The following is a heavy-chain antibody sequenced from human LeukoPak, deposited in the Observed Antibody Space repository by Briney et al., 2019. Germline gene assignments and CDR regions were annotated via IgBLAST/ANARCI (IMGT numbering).Heavy chain of an antibody. V-gene: IGHV4-59*01. Sequence: SETLSLTCTVSGGSITTYYWSWIRQPPGKGLEWIGHIYDSGNTNYNPSVKGRVTISADTSKNEFSLQLTSVTAADTAVYYCARGRGWLPDWWGQGTLVTVSS. J-gene: IGHJ4*02. CDR2: IYDSGNT. CDR1: GGSITTYY. CDR3: ARGRGWLPDW. D-gene: IGHD6-19*01.